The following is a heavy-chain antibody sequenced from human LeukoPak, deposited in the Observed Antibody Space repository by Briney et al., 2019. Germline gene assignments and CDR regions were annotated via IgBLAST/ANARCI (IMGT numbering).Heavy chain of an antibody. D-gene: IGHD6-6*01. CDR1: GFTFSSNV. J-gene: IGHJ4*02. Sequence: GGSLRLSCAASGFTFSSNVMHWVRQAPGKGLEWVAFIQNDGNNRKYADSVKGRFTISRDNSKNTLYLQMNSLRAEDTAVYYCARDWGTSSLYLVNWGQGTLVTVSS. CDR2: IQNDGNNR. V-gene: IGHV3-30*02. CDR3: ARDWGTSSLYLVN.